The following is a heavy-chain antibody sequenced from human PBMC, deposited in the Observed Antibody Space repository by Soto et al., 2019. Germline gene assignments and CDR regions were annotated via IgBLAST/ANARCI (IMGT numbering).Heavy chain of an antibody. CDR3: ARPRWLHRDAFDI. CDR1: GGSFSGYY. Sequence: QVQLQQWGAGLLKPSETLSLTCAVYGGSFSGYYWSWIRQPPGKGLEWIGEINHSGSTNYNPSLKRRVTISVDTSKNQFSLKLSSVTAADTAVYYCARPRWLHRDAFDIWGQGTMVTVSS. V-gene: IGHV4-34*01. CDR2: INHSGST. D-gene: IGHD5-12*01. J-gene: IGHJ3*02.